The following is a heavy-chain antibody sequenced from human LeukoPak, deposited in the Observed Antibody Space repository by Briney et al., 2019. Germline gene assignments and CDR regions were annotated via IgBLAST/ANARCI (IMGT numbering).Heavy chain of an antibody. CDR3: ARVGRYCSSTSCHTDY. Sequence: SVKVSCKASGGTFSSYAISWVRQAPGQGLEWMGGIIPIFGTANYAQKFQGRVTITADESTSTAYMELSSLRSEDTAAYYCARVGRYCSSTSCHTDYWGQGTLVTVSS. J-gene: IGHJ4*02. CDR1: GGTFSSYA. CDR2: IIPIFGTA. D-gene: IGHD2-2*02. V-gene: IGHV1-69*13.